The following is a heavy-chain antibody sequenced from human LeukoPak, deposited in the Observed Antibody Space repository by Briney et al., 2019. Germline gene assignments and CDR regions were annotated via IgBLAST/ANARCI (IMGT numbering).Heavy chain of an antibody. CDR1: GFTFSSYA. Sequence: GGSLRLSCAASGFTFSSYAMSWVRQAPGKGLEWVSDICGSGGSTYYADSERGRFTISRDNSKNTLYQHINRLGAEDTAVYYCAKALAFDPWGQGALVTVSS. CDR3: AKALAFDP. CDR2: ICGSGGST. J-gene: IGHJ5*02. V-gene: IGHV3-23*01.